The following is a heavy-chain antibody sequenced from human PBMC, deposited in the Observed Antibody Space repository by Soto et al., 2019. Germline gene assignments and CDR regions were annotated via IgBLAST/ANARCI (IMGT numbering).Heavy chain of an antibody. CDR1: GASVSSSHW. CDR3: ARVRTPTSTRPAAVLYYFDY. D-gene: IGHD2-2*01. V-gene: IGHV4-4*02. J-gene: IGHJ4*02. Sequence: QVHLQESAPGLVKPSGTLSLTCGVSGASVSSSHWWPWVRQLPGKGLVWIGGIYHVGFTSNNPSLKSRVIMSMDQSRNQLSLKMSSVTAAETAVYYCARVRTPTSTRPAAVLYYFDYWGQGSLVTVSS. CDR2: IYHVGFT.